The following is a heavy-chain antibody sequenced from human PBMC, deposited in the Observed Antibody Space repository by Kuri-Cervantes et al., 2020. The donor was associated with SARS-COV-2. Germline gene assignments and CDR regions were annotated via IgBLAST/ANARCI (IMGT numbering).Heavy chain of an antibody. CDR3: ARNLGGLVYYDFWSAEGFDP. D-gene: IGHD3-3*01. J-gene: IGHJ5*02. V-gene: IGHV3-11*03. CDR1: GFTFSDYY. Sequence: LSLTCAASGFTFSDYYMSWIRQAPGKGLEWVSSISGSTNYIYHADSVKGRFTISRDNAKSSLYLQMNSLRAEDTAVYYCARNLGGLVYYDFWSAEGFDPWGQGTLVTVSS. CDR2: ISGSTNYI.